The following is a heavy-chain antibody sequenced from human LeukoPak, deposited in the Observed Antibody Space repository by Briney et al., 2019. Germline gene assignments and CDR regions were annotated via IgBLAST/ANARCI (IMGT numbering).Heavy chain of an antibody. Sequence: GGSLTLSCRASGFSVDSVFMNWVRQPPGKGLEWVSFIMPGGHIDYTDSVKGRFIISRDSFKNTLSLQMNSLRVDDSAVYYCARGDSATTTFDFWGQGTLVTVSS. CDR2: IMPGGHI. CDR3: ARGDSATTTFDF. V-gene: IGHV3-66*01. D-gene: IGHD4-17*01. CDR1: GFSVDSVF. J-gene: IGHJ4*02.